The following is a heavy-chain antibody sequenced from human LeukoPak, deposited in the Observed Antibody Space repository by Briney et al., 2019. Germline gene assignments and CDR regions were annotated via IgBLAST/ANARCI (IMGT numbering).Heavy chain of an antibody. D-gene: IGHD1-26*01. CDR1: GFTFSSYW. Sequence: GGSLRLSCAGSGFTFSSYWMHWVRQAPGKGLVWVSRISSDGSSTSYADSAKGRFTISRDNAKNTLYLQMNSLRAEDTAVYYCARDGNYYYYYMDVWGKGTTVTVSS. V-gene: IGHV3-74*01. J-gene: IGHJ6*03. CDR3: ARDGNYYYYYMDV. CDR2: ISSDGSST.